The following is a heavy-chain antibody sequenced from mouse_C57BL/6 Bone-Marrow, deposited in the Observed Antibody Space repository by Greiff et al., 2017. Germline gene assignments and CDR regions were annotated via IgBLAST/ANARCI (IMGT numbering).Heavy chain of an antibody. V-gene: IGHV1-26*01. D-gene: IGHD1-1*02. CDR3: ARGEIWMDY. CDR2: INPNNGGT. Sequence: EVQLQQSGPELVKPGASVKISCKASGYTFTDYYMNWVKQSHGKSLEWIGDINPNNGGTSYNQKFKGKATLTVDKSSSTAYMELRSLTSEDSAVCYCARGEIWMDYWGQGTSVTVSS. CDR1: GYTFTDYY. J-gene: IGHJ4*01.